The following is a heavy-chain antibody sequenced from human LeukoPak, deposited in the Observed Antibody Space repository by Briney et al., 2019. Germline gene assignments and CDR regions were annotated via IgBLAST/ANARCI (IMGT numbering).Heavy chain of an antibody. D-gene: IGHD6-19*01. Sequence: PGRSLRLSCAASGFTFSSYAMHWVRQAPGKGLEWVAGISYDGSNKYYADSVKGRFTISRDNSKNTLYLQMNSLRAEDTAVYYCARRAPGIAVAPAYSSYYYGMAVWGQGTTVTVSS. CDR3: ARRAPGIAVAPAYSSYYYGMAV. J-gene: IGHJ6*02. V-gene: IGHV3-30-3*01. CDR1: GFTFSSYA. CDR2: ISYDGSNK.